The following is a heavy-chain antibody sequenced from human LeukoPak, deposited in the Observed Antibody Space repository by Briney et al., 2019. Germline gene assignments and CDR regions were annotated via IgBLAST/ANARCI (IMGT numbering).Heavy chain of an antibody. Sequence: SETLSLTCTDSGGSISSSSYYWGWIRQPPGKGLEWIGSIYYSGSTYYNPSLKSRVTISVDTSKNQFSLKLSSVTAADTAVYYCARHHFHDSSAYYNNWFDPWGQGTLVTVSS. J-gene: IGHJ5*02. V-gene: IGHV4-39*01. CDR3: ARHHFHDSSAYYNNWFDP. CDR2: IYYSGST. CDR1: GGSISSSSYY. D-gene: IGHD3-22*01.